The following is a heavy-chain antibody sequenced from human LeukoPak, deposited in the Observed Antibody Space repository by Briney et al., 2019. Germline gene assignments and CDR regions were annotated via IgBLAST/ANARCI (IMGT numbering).Heavy chain of an antibody. CDR3: ARCLNTYYYDNSGYSPEHYYMDV. CDR1: GDSISNYY. CDR2: IYASGSS. Sequence: SETLSLTCTVSGDSISNYYWSWVRQPAGKGLEWIGRIYASGSSNYNPSLKSRITMSVDTSKSQFSLKLSSVTAADTAVYYCARCLNTYYYDNSGYSPEHYYMDVWGKGTTVIVSS. V-gene: IGHV4-4*07. J-gene: IGHJ6*03. D-gene: IGHD3-22*01.